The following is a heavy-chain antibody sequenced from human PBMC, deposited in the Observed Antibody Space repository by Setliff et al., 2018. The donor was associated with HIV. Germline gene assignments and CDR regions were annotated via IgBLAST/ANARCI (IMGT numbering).Heavy chain of an antibody. D-gene: IGHD6-19*01. Sequence: SETLSLTCTVSGASISDTIWWSWVRQSPKKGLEWIGEMYHSRTTRYNPSLESRVTLSLDKSRNQFTLKMTSVTAADTALYYCAGESALSGQSDWGQGTLVTVSS. CDR1: GASISDTIW. J-gene: IGHJ4*02. CDR3: AGESALSGQSD. CDR2: MYHSRTT. V-gene: IGHV4-4*02.